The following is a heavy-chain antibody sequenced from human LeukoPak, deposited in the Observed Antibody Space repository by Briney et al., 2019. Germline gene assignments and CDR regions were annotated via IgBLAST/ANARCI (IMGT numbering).Heavy chain of an antibody. V-gene: IGHV3-23*01. CDR2: ISDSGGST. Sequence: GGSLRVSCAASGFTFSSYAMSWVRQAPGKGLEWVSAISDSGGSTHYADSVKGRFTISRDNSKNTVYLQMNSLRAEDTALYYCVRRVPYSSSSVYFDCWGQGTLVTVSS. J-gene: IGHJ4*02. CDR1: GFTFSSYA. D-gene: IGHD6-6*01. CDR3: VRRVPYSSSSVYFDC.